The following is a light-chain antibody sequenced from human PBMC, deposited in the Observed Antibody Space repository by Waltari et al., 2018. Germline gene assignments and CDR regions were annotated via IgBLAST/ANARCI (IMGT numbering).Light chain of an antibody. CDR2: GTS. Sequence: HTVVPKEPSLSVSPGGTVTLPGASTPVAVPRSYIPNWFQQKPGQAPRALIYGTSNKHSWTPARFSGSRLGGKAALTLSGVQPEDEAEYYCLLYYGGVWVFGGGTKLTVL. CDR1: PVAVPRSYI. CDR3: LLYYGGVWV. J-gene: IGLJ3*02. V-gene: IGLV7-43*01.